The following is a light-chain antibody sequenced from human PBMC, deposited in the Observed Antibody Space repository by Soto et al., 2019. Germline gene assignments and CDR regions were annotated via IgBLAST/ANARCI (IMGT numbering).Light chain of an antibody. CDR2: NNY. CDR3: AAWDDSLSGSWV. Sequence: QSVLTQPPSASGTPGQRVTISCSGSSSNIGTNTAIWYQQLPGTAPRLLIYNNYQRPSGVTDRFSGSKSGTSASLAISGLQSEDEADYYCAAWDDSLSGSWVFGGGTQLTVL. CDR1: SSNIGTNT. V-gene: IGLV1-44*01. J-gene: IGLJ3*02.